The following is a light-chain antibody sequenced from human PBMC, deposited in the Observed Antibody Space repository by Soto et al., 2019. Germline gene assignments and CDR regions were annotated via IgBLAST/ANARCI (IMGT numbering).Light chain of an antibody. J-gene: IGKJ2*01. CDR3: QQYGTALYT. CDR2: HTS. CDR1: QSISNY. Sequence: ETVLTQSPGTLSLSPGERAILSCRASQSISNYLGWYQQKPGQAPRLLIYHTSRRATGIPDRFSGSGSGTDFTLTINRMEPEDFAVYYCQQYGTALYTFGQGTKVDIK. V-gene: IGKV3-20*01.